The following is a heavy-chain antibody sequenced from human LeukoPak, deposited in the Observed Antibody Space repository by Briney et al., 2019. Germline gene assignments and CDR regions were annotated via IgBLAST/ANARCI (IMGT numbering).Heavy chain of an antibody. Sequence: GGFLRLSCSASGFAFRSYAVQWVRQAPGKGLEHVSTISSIGDTTYYADSVKGRFTLSRDNAKSTLYLQMNSLRDEDTAMYYCARDFFENSGYWGQGTLVTVSS. CDR1: GFAFRSYA. CDR3: ARDFFENSGY. D-gene: IGHD4-23*01. CDR2: ISSIGDTT. J-gene: IGHJ4*02. V-gene: IGHV3-64*04.